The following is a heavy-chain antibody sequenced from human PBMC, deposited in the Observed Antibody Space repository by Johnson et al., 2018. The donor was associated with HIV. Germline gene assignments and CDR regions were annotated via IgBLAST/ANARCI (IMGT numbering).Heavy chain of an antibody. J-gene: IGHJ3*02. Sequence: VQLVESGGGLVKPGGSLRLSCAASGFTFSSYWMHWVRQAPGKGLVWVSRINSDGSSTSYADSVKGRFTISRDNAKNTLYLQMNSLRAEDTAVYYCAKDGAGPDAFDIWGQGTMVTVSS. D-gene: IGHD3-16*01. CDR2: INSDGSST. CDR1: GFTFSSYW. V-gene: IGHV3-74*01. CDR3: AKDGAGPDAFDI.